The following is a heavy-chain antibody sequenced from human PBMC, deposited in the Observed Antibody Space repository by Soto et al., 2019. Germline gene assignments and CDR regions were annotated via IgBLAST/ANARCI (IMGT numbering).Heavy chain of an antibody. J-gene: IGHJ6*02. D-gene: IGHD3-10*01. CDR1: GGSFSGYY. V-gene: IGHV4-34*09. CDR3: ARDRGVVSYYYYYGMDV. Sequence: SATLSLTCAVYGGSFSGYYWSWIRQPPGKGLEWIGYIYYSGSTYYNPSLKSRVTISVDTSKNQFSLKLSSVTAADTAVYYCARDRGVVSYYYYYGMDVWGQGTTVTVSS. CDR2: IYYSGST.